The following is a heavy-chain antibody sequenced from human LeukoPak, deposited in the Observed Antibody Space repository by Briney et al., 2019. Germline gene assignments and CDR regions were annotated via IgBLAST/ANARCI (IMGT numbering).Heavy chain of an antibody. CDR2: IYYTGST. J-gene: IGHJ4*02. CDR3: ARLSAIQYFFDY. CDR1: GGSISGSSYY. D-gene: IGHD2/OR15-2a*01. V-gene: IGHV4-39*01. Sequence: PSETLSLTCTVSGGSISGSSYYWGWIRQPPGKGLEWIGSIYYTGSTYYNPSLKSRVTMSVDRSKNQFSLNLSSVTAADTAVHYCARLSAIQYFFDYWGQGTLVTVSS.